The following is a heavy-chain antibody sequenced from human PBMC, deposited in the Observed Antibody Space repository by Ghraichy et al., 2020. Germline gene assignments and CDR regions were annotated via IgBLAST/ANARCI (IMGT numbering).Heavy chain of an antibody. D-gene: IGHD2-2*01. CDR3: ARVDRSTSSYPFDP. CDR2: IYYSGST. CDR1: GGSISSYY. J-gene: IGHJ5*02. Sequence: SETLSLTCTVSGGSISSYYWSWIRQPPGKGLEWIGYIYYSGSTNYNPSLKSRVTISVDTSKNQFSLKLSSVTAADTAVYYCARVDRSTSSYPFDPWGQGTLVTVSS. V-gene: IGHV4-59*01.